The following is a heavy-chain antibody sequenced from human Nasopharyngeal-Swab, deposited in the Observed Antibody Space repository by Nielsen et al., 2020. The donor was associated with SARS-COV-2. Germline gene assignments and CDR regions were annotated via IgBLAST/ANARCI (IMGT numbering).Heavy chain of an antibody. V-gene: IGHV1-18*04. Sequence: VKVSCKASGYTFTSYGISWVRQAPGQGLEWMGWISAYNGNTNYAQKLQGRVTMTTDTSTSTAYMELRSLRSDDTAVYYCARIGYCSGGSCYDVVLPLFYGMDVWGQGTTVTVSS. CDR2: ISAYNGNT. CDR1: GYTFTSYG. J-gene: IGHJ6*02. D-gene: IGHD2-15*01. CDR3: ARIGYCSGGSCYDVVLPLFYGMDV.